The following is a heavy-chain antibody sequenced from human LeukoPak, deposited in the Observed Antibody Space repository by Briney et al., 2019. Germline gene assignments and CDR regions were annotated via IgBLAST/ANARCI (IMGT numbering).Heavy chain of an antibody. V-gene: IGHV4-59*01. Sequence: PSETLSLTRTVSGGSLSRLYWSCIPRPPGKGLEWIGYIYYSASSNYNPSRKSRVTISVDTSKNPFSLKPSSVTAADTAVYSCASMRYYGSGEGYWGQGTLVTVSS. J-gene: IGHJ4*02. CDR1: GGSLSRLY. CDR3: ASMRYYGSGEGY. CDR2: IYYSASS. D-gene: IGHD3-10*01.